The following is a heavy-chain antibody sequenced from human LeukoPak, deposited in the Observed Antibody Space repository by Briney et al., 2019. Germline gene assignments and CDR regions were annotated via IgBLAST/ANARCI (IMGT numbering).Heavy chain of an antibody. J-gene: IGHJ4*02. V-gene: IGHV4-31*03. CDR3: ARAGLYYYDSSGYSHLPYYFDY. CDR1: GGSISSGGYY. CDR2: IYYSGST. D-gene: IGHD3-22*01. Sequence: SETLSLTCTVSGGSISSGGYYWSWIRQHPGKGLEWIGYIYYSGSTYYNPSLKSRVTISVDTSKYQFSLKLSSVTAADTAVYYCARAGLYYYDSSGYSHLPYYFDYWGQGTLVTVSS.